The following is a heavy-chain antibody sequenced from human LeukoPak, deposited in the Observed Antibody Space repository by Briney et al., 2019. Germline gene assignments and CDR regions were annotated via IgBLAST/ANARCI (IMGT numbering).Heavy chain of an antibody. Sequence: GGSLRLSCAASGFTFSGYGMHWVRQAPGKGLEWVAVISYDGSNKYYADSVKGRFTISRDNSKNTLYLQMNSLRAEDTAVYYCAKDRGTIFGVVMQYFQHWGQGTLVTVSS. V-gene: IGHV3-30*18. D-gene: IGHD3-3*01. CDR2: ISYDGSNK. J-gene: IGHJ1*01. CDR3: AKDRGTIFGVVMQYFQH. CDR1: GFTFSGYG.